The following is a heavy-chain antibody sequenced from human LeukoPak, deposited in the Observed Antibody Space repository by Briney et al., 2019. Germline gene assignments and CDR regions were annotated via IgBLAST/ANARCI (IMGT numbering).Heavy chain of an antibody. CDR2: ISKNGRNT. Sequence: GGTLRLSCAASGFILSSYSMHWVRQAPGKGLEFVSAISKNGRNTYYGNSMKGRFTISRDISKNTLYLQMGSLRPEDMAVYYCARVDSGSACASWGQGILVTVSS. V-gene: IGHV3-64*01. CDR3: ARVDSGSACAS. D-gene: IGHD6-19*01. CDR1: GFILSSYS. J-gene: IGHJ1*01.